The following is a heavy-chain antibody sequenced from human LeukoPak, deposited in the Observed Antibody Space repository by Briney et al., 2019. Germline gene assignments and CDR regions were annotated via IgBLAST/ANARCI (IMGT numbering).Heavy chain of an antibody. D-gene: IGHD6-19*01. CDR1: RFTFSTRW. J-gene: IGHJ4*02. CDR3: ASGSGCTFEY. V-gene: IGHV3-7*01. Sequence: GGSLRLSCAASRFTFSTRWMNWVRQAPGKGLEWVAIIKEDGSEELYVDSVKGRFTISRDNAKNSLYLQMNNLRAEDTAVYYCASGSGCTFEYWGQGTQVTVSS. CDR2: IKEDGSEE.